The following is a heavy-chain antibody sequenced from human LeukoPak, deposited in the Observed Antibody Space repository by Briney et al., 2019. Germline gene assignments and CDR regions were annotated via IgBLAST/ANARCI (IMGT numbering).Heavy chain of an antibody. Sequence: PSETLSLTCTVSGGSISSSSYYWGWIRQPPGKGLEWIGSIYYSGSTYYNPSLKSRVTISVDTSKNQFSLKLSSVTAADTAVYYCARDQSSSWQTTWFDPWGQGTLVTVSS. CDR1: GGSISSSSYY. D-gene: IGHD6-13*01. V-gene: IGHV4-39*07. J-gene: IGHJ5*02. CDR2: IYYSGST. CDR3: ARDQSSSWQTTWFDP.